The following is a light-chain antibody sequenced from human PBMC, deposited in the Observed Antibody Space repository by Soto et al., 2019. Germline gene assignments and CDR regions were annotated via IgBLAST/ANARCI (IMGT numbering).Light chain of an antibody. CDR1: QSISSAY. CDR2: GTS. CDR3: QHSSSPFT. Sequence: ELILTQSPDTLSLSLGERATVACRASQSISSAYLAWLQQKPGQAPRLLIYGTSTRATGIPDRFSGSGSGTDFTLNINRLEPEDFAVSYCQHSSSPFTFGPGTKVEIK. J-gene: IGKJ3*01. V-gene: IGKV3-20*01.